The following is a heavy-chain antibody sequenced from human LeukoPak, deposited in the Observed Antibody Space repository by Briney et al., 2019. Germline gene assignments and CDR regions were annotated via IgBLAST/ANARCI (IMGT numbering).Heavy chain of an antibody. Sequence: SETLSLTCTVSGDSISSSSYCWDWIRQPPGKGLEWIVNIYNSANTHYNPSLKTRITMSVDTSKNQFSLKLNSVTAADTGIYYCARHSRSAYTGYENAFDIWGQGTMVTVSS. V-gene: IGHV4-39*01. CDR1: GDSISSSSYC. D-gene: IGHD5-12*01. J-gene: IGHJ3*02. CDR2: IYNSANT. CDR3: ARHSRSAYTGYENAFDI.